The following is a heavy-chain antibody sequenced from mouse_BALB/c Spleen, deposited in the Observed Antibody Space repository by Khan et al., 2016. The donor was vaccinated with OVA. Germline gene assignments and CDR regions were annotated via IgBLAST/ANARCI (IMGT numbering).Heavy chain of an antibody. CDR2: ISSLAYSI. J-gene: IGHJ4*01. CDR3: ARSWAMDY. Sequence: EVQLQESGGGLVQPGGSRKLPCAASGFTLSDYGLAWVRQAPGKGPEWVAFISSLAYSIYYADTVTGRFTISRENAKNTLYLEMSSLRSEDTAMYYCARSWAMDYWGQGTSVTVSS. CDR1: GFTLSDYG. V-gene: IGHV5-15*02.